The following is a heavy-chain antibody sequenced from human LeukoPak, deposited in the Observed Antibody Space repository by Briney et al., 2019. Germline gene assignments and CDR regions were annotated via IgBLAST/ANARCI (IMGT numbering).Heavy chain of an antibody. CDR3: ARKGAYNYYGSGSYVY. D-gene: IGHD3-10*01. V-gene: IGHV1-24*01. CDR1: GYTLTELS. J-gene: IGHJ4*02. CDR2: FDPEDGET. Sequence: ASVKVSCKVSGYTLTELSMHWVRQAPGEGLEWMGGFDPEDGETIYAQKFQGRVTMTEDTSTDTAYMELSSLRSEDTAVYHCARKGAYNYYGSGSYVYWGQGTLVTVSS.